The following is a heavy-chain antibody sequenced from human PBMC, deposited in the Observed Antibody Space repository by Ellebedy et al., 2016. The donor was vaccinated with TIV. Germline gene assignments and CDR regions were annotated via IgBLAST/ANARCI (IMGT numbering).Heavy chain of an antibody. CDR2: ITGSGVST. CDR1: GFTFSSYA. V-gene: IGHV3-23*01. CDR3: AKLVAVAGGHFDY. D-gene: IGHD6-19*01. Sequence: GGSLRLSXAASGFTFSSYAMSWVRQAPGKGLEWVSAITGSGVSTYYADSVKGRFTISRDNSKNTLYLQMNSLRAEDTAVYYCAKLVAVAGGHFDYWGQGTLVTVSS. J-gene: IGHJ4*02.